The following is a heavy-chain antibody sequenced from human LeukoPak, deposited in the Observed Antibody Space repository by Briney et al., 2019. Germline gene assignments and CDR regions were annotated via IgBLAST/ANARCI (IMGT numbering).Heavy chain of an antibody. CDR2: INHSGST. CDR1: GGSFSGYY. Sequence: SETLSLTCAVYGGSFSGYYWSWIRQPPGKGLEWIGEINHSGSTNYNPSLKSRVTMSVDTSKNQFSLKLSSVTAADTAVYYCARGHPDRAFDIWGQGTMVTVSS. V-gene: IGHV4-34*01. CDR3: ARGHPDRAFDI. J-gene: IGHJ3*02.